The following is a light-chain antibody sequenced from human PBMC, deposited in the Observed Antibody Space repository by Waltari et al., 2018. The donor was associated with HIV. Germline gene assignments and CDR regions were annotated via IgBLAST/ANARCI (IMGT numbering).Light chain of an antibody. Sequence: SSSNIGAPYDVHWYHQLPGTAPKLLIYANYNRPSGVPDRFSGSKSGTSASLAITGLQTEDEADYYRQSYDASLGGWVFGTGTKVTVL. J-gene: IGLJ1*01. CDR1: SSNIGAPYD. V-gene: IGLV1-40*01. CDR3: QSYDASLGGWV. CDR2: ANY.